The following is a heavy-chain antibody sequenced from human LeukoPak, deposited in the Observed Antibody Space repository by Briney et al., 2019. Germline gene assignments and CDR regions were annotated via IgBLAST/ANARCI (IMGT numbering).Heavy chain of an antibody. CDR2: ISGSGGST. CDR1: GFTFSSYG. D-gene: IGHD4/OR15-4a*01. J-gene: IGHJ4*02. Sequence: GGSLRLSCAASGFTFSSYGMSWVRQAPGKGLEWVSAISGSGGSTYYADSVKGRFTISRDNSKNTLYLQMNSLRAEDTAVYYCARRAGAYSHPYDYWGQGTLVTVSS. CDR3: ARRAGAYSHPYDY. V-gene: IGHV3-23*01.